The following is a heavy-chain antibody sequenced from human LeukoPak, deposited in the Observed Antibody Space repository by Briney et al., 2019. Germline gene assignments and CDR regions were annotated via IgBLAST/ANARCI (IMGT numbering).Heavy chain of an antibody. CDR2: IYYSGST. CDR1: GGSISSSSYY. D-gene: IGHD6-13*01. Sequence: PSETLSLTCAVSGGSISSSSYYWGWIRQPPGKGLEWIGSIYYSGSTYYNPSLKSRVTISVDTSKNQFSLKLSSVTAADTAVYYCARTRSPFQEIIAAAGLNWFDPWGQGTLVTVSS. CDR3: ARTRSPFQEIIAAAGLNWFDP. J-gene: IGHJ5*02. V-gene: IGHV4-39*01.